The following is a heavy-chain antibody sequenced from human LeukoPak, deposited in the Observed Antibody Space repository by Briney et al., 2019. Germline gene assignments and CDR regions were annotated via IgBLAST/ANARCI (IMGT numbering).Heavy chain of an antibody. D-gene: IGHD1-26*01. J-gene: IGHJ4*02. CDR1: GFTFSSYN. V-gene: IGHV3-23*01. CDR2: ISGSGGRT. Sequence: GGSLRLSCVVSGFTFSSYNMNWVRQAPGKGLEGVSAISGSGGRTYSADSVKGRFTISRDNSKNTLYLQMNSLRAEDTAVYYCAKVRAPRQYYFDYWGQGTLVTVSS. CDR3: AKVRAPRQYYFDY.